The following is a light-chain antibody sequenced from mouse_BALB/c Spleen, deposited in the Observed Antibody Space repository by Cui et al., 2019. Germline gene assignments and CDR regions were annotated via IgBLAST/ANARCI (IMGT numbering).Light chain of an antibody. J-gene: IGKJ2*01. CDR3: MQHLEYPYT. V-gene: IGKV2-137*01. CDR1: KILMHCNGNTE. CDR2: RMS. Sequence: DNAMTQAAPAVPVTTGESVSISCGSSKILMHCNGNTEVFWDRHRPGQCPQLLIYRMSNLASGVPDRFSGSGSGTAFTLRSSRVEAEDVGVYYCMQHLEYPYTFRGGTKLEIK.